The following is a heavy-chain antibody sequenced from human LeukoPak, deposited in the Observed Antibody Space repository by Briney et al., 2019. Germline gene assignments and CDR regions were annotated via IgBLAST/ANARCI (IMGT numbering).Heavy chain of an antibody. CDR2: ISYDGSNK. Sequence: GGSLRLSCAASGFTFSSYAMHWVRQAPGKGLEWVAVISYDGSNKYYAGSVKGRFTISRDNSKNTLYLQMNSLRAEDTAVYYCALWFGALGQGTLVTVSS. J-gene: IGHJ5*02. V-gene: IGHV3-30*04. CDR3: ALWFGA. CDR1: GFTFSSYA.